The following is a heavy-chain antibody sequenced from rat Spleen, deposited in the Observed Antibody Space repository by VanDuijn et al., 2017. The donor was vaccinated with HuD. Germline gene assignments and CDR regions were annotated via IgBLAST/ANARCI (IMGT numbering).Heavy chain of an antibody. CDR1: GFTFNNYW. D-gene: IGHD1-10*01. V-gene: IGHV5-31*01. CDR2: ITNTGGST. Sequence: EVQLVESGGGLVQPGRSMKLSCAASGFTFNNYWMTWIRQAPGKGLEWVASITNTGGSTYYPDSVKGRFTISRDNAKSTLYLQMNSLRSEDTATYYCTRDGEQLVYYFDYWGQGVMVTVSS. CDR3: TRDGEQLVYYFDY. J-gene: IGHJ2*01.